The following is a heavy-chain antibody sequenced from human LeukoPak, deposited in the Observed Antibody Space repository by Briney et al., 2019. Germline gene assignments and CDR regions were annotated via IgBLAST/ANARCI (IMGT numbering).Heavy chain of an antibody. D-gene: IGHD6-13*01. V-gene: IGHV3-53*01. CDR2: IYSGGST. J-gene: IGHJ4*02. Sequence: GGSLRLSCAASGFTVSSNYMSWVRQAPGKGLEWVSVIYSGGSTYYADSVKGRFTISRDNSKNTLYLQMNSLRAEDTAVYYCASSYSSSWSYDYWGQGTLVTVS. CDR3: ASSYSSSWSYDY. CDR1: GFTVSSNY.